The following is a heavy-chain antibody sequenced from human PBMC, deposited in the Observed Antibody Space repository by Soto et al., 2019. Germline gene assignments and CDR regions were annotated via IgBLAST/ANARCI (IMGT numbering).Heavy chain of an antibody. CDR1: GGSISSYY. D-gene: IGHD6-13*01. J-gene: IGHJ6*02. CDR2: SYYSGST. V-gene: IGHV4-59*01. CDR3: ARGAGSSSWYNYYGMDD. Sequence: SETLSLTCTVSGGSISSYYWCWIRQPPGKGQELIGYSYYSGSTNYNPSLKRRGTISVDTSTNQFSPTLSSVTAAATAASYCARGAGSSSWYNYYGMDDWGQGTTVTVSS.